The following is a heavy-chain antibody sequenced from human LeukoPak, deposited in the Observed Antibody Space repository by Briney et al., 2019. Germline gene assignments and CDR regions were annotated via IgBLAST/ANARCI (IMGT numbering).Heavy chain of an antibody. CDR2: ISYDGSNK. V-gene: IGHV3-30-3*01. Sequence: GGSLRLSCAASGFTFSSYAMHWVRQAPGTGLEWVAVISYDGSNKYYADSVKGRFTISRDNSKNTLYLQMNSLRAEDTAVYYCARGGIAVAGRIDYWGQGTLVTVSS. CDR1: GFTFSSYA. D-gene: IGHD6-19*01. J-gene: IGHJ4*02. CDR3: ARGGIAVAGRIDY.